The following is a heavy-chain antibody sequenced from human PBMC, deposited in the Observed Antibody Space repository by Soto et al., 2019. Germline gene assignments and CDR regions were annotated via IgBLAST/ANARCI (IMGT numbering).Heavy chain of an antibody. CDR2: ISGSGGST. D-gene: IGHD3-10*01. Sequence: EVQLLESGGGLVQPGGSLRLSCAASGFTFSSYAMSWVRQAPGKGLEWVSAISGSGGSTYYADSVKGRFTISRDNSKNTLYLQMNSLRAEDTAVYYCAKPPVLLWFGEAYYFDYWGQGTLVTVSS. CDR1: GFTFSSYA. CDR3: AKPPVLLWFGEAYYFDY. V-gene: IGHV3-23*01. J-gene: IGHJ4*02.